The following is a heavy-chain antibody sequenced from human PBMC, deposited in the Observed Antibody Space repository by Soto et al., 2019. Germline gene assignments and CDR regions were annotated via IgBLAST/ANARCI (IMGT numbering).Heavy chain of an antibody. CDR3: ARHFSRTAADDY. V-gene: IGHV5-51*01. D-gene: IGHD6-13*01. CDR1: GYSFTTYW. Sequence: LGESLKISCKGSGYSFTTYWIAWVRQMPGKDLEWMGIIYPGDSQTSYSPSFQGQVTISADRSFTTAYLQWSSLKASDTAMYYCARHFSRTAADDYWGQGTLVTVSS. CDR2: IYPGDSQT. J-gene: IGHJ4*02.